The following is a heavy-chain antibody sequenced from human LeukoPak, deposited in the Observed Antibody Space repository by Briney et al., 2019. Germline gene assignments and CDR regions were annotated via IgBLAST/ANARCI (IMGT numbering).Heavy chain of an antibody. CDR1: GGSVSSYY. CDR3: ARSYYDSSGYSY. V-gene: IGHV4-59*02. J-gene: IGHJ4*02. Sequence: SETLSLTCSVSGGSVSSYYWSWIRQPPGKGLEWIGYIYYSGSTSYNPSLKSRVTISVDTSKNQFSLKLSSVTAADTAVYYCARSYYDSSGYSYWGQGTLVTVSS. D-gene: IGHD3-22*01. CDR2: IYYSGST.